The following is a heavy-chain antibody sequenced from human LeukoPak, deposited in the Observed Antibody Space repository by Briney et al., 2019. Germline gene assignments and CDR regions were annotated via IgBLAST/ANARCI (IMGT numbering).Heavy chain of an antibody. CDR2: INPNSGGT. Sequence: ASVKVSCKASGYTFTGYYMHWVRQAPGQGLEWMGWINPNSGGTNCAQKFQGRVTMTRDTSISTAYMELSRLRSDDTAVYYCARVSKKLRGAFDIWGQGTMVTVSS. V-gene: IGHV1-2*02. D-gene: IGHD1-1*01. J-gene: IGHJ3*02. CDR3: ARVSKKLRGAFDI. CDR1: GYTFTGYY.